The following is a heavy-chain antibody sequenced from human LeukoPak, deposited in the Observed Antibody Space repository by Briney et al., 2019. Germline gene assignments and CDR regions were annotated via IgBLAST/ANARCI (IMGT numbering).Heavy chain of an antibody. D-gene: IGHD5-24*01. CDR2: IYYSGSP. J-gene: IGHJ4*02. Sequence: SETLSLTCSVSGGSISSSSYCWGWIRQPPGKGLEWIGSIYYSGSPFYNPSLKSRVTISVDTSKKQFSLKLSSVTAADTAVYYCARHTYPRRDGYNFAESVHFDYWGQGTLVTVSS. V-gene: IGHV4-39*01. CDR1: GGSISSSSYC. CDR3: ARHTYPRRDGYNFAESVHFDY.